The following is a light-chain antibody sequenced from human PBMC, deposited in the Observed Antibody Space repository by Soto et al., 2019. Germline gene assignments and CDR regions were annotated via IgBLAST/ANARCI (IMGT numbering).Light chain of an antibody. Sequence: EKLMSQSPATLSVSPGERVTLSCRASQNIHNHMSWFLQKPGQAPRLLIYGASTRATGIPARFSGSGSGTDFTLTISSLQAEDVAVYYCQQYYSTPLTFGGGTKVDI. CDR2: GAS. V-gene: IGKV3-15*01. CDR3: QQYYSTPLT. CDR1: QNIHNH. J-gene: IGKJ4*01.